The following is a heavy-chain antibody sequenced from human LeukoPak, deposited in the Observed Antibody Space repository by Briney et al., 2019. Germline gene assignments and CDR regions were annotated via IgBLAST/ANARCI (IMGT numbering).Heavy chain of an antibody. D-gene: IGHD6-13*01. Sequence: GGSLRLSCAASGFTFSSYAMNWVRQAPGKGLEWVSSISASGGSTYYADSVKGRFTISRDNSKNTLYLQMNSLRAEDTAVYYCARFQAAAGTRGFDYWGQGTLVIVSS. J-gene: IGHJ4*02. CDR1: GFTFSSYA. CDR3: ARFQAAAGTRGFDY. CDR2: ISASGGST. V-gene: IGHV3-23*01.